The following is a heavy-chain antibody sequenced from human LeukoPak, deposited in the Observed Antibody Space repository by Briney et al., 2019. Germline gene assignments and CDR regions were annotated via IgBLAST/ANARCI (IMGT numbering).Heavy chain of an antibody. V-gene: IGHV3-23*01. J-gene: IGHJ4*02. CDR1: GFTFSSYA. CDR3: AKDWVAY. CDR2: IGAGGGDT. Sequence: GGSLRLSCAGSGFTFSSYAMSWVRQAPGRGLECVSAIGAGGGDTSYADSVKGRFTISRDNSKNTLYLQMNSLRAEDTALYYCAKDWVAYWGQGTLVTVSS. D-gene: IGHD5-12*01.